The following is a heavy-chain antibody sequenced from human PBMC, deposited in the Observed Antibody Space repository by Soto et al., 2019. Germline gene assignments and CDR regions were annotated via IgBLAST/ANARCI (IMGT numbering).Heavy chain of an antibody. CDR3: ATGRRSYLNDGES. J-gene: IGHJ5*02. CDR2: IAVYKDYT. D-gene: IGHD1-26*01. Sequence: QVQLVQSGAEVREPGASVKVSCKTSGYEFSDKSINWVRQAPGQGLEWLGWIAVYKDYTEYADNVQDRITITADSAKNIVYMELTTLTSDDTAVYSCATGRRSYLNDGESWGQGTLVTVSS. CDR1: GYEFSDKS. V-gene: IGHV1-18*01.